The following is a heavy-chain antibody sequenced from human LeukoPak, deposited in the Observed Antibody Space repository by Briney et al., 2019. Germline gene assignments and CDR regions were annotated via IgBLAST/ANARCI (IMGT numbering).Heavy chain of an antibody. D-gene: IGHD3-22*01. V-gene: IGHV3-53*01. CDR3: ARGDDSGYYDYFDY. J-gene: IGHJ4*02. CDR1: GFTVDSNY. CDR2: IYTGGNT. Sequence: GGSLRLSCAASGFTVDSNYLSWVRQAPGKGLEWVSTIYTGGNTYYAASVMGRFTISSDFSKNTMFLHMNSLRAEDTAMYYCARGDDSGYYDYFDYWGQGALVTVSS.